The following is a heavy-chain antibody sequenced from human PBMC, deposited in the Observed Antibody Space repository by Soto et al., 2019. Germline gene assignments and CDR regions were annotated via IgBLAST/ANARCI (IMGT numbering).Heavy chain of an antibody. Sequence: GGSLRLSCAASGFTFTTYIMAWVRQAPGKGLEWISYISGSGGTIHYADSVKGRFTISRDNAKSSVFLQMNGLRDEDTAVYYCVRVKGILLADAYFDSWGRGALVTVSS. CDR3: VRVKGILLADAYFDS. CDR2: ISGSGGTI. CDR1: GFTFTTYI. J-gene: IGHJ4*02. V-gene: IGHV3-48*02. D-gene: IGHD2-15*01.